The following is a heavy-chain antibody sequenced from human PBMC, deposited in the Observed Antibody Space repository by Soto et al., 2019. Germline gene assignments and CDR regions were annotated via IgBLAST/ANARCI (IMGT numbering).Heavy chain of an antibody. D-gene: IGHD6-6*01. CDR3: ARDGVSIAASRPVDY. CDR1: GFTFSSYG. V-gene: IGHV3-33*01. CDR2: IWYDGSNK. J-gene: IGHJ4*02. Sequence: PGGSLRLSCAASGFTFSSYGMHWVRQAPGKGLEWVAVIWYDGSNKYYADSVKGRFTISRDNSKNTLYLQMNSLRAEDPAVYYCARDGVSIAASRPVDYWGQGTLVTVCS.